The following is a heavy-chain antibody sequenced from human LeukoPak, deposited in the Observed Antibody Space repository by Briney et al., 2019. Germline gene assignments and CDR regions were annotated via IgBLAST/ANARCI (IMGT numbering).Heavy chain of an antibody. CDR2: IKSDGRT. CDR3: ARAPSEIGGYYPEYFRH. V-gene: IGHV3-74*01. Sequence: PGGSLRLSCAASGFTLSSYWMHWVRQAPRKGLVWVSRIKSDGRTNYADSVKGRFTISRDNAKNTVSLQMNSLRAEDTGVYYCARAPSEIGGYYPEYFRHWGQGTLAIVSS. D-gene: IGHD3-22*01. J-gene: IGHJ1*01. CDR1: GFTLSSYW.